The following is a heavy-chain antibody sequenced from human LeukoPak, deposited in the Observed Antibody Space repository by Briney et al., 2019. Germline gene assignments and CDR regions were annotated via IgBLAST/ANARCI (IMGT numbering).Heavy chain of an antibody. CDR1: GFTSSSYE. Sequence: GGSLRLSCAASGFTSSSYEMNWVRQAPGKGLEWVSYISSSGSTIYYADSVKGRFTISRDNAKNSLYLQMNSLRAEDTAAYYCAREGTGVVFQHWGQGTLVTVSS. CDR3: AREGTGVVFQH. J-gene: IGHJ1*01. CDR2: ISSSGSTI. V-gene: IGHV3-48*03. D-gene: IGHD3-3*01.